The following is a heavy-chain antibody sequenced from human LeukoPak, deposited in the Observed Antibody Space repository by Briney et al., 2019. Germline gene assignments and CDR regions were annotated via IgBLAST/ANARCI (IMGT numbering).Heavy chain of an antibody. Sequence: SETLSLTCTVSGASVSSGPYYWTWLRQPPGKALEWIGEIYYSGTTNYNPSLKSRVTVSVDKSRNQFSLKLSSVTAADTAVYYCARGGGTVISSNAFDIWGQGTMVTVSS. CDR3: ARGGGTVISSNAFDI. CDR2: IYYSGTT. D-gene: IGHD1-1*01. J-gene: IGHJ3*02. V-gene: IGHV4-61*01. CDR1: GASVSSGPYY.